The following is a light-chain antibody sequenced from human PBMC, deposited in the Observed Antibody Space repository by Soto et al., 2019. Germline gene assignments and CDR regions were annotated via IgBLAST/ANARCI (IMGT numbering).Light chain of an antibody. CDR3: RQYNNWPYT. CDR1: QHVSSN. CDR2: RAS. Sequence: EIVMTQSPATLSVSPGGSATLSCRASQHVSSNFAWYRQKPGQAPTLLIYRASTRATGIPARFSGSGSGTEFTLAISGLQSEDFAVYYCRQYNNWPYTFGQGTKLEIK. J-gene: IGKJ2*01. V-gene: IGKV3-15*01.